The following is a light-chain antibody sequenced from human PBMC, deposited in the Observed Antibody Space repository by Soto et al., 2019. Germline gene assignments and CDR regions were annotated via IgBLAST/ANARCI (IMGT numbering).Light chain of an antibody. CDR1: SSNIGAGYN. V-gene: IGLV1-40*01. CDR2: VNS. CDR3: QSYDSSRSGVV. J-gene: IGLJ2*01. Sequence: QSVLTQPPSVSGAPGQRVTISCTGSSSNIGAGYNVHWYQQLPGTAPKLLIYVNSNRPSGVPDRFSGSKSGTSASLAITGLQAEGEADYYCQSYDSSRSGVVFGGGTKLTVL.